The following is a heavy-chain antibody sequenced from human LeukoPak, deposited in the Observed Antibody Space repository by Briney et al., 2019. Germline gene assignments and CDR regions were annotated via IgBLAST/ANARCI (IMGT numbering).Heavy chain of an antibody. Sequence: GGSLRLSCAASGFTFSSYAMSWVRQAPGKGLEWVPAISGSGGSTYYADSVKGRFTISRDNSKNTLYLQMNSLRAEDTAVYYCARSHNSFNGGDYWGXGTLVTVSS. D-gene: IGHD2-8*01. J-gene: IGHJ4*02. CDR1: GFTFSSYA. CDR3: ARSHNSFNGGDY. V-gene: IGHV3-23*01. CDR2: ISGSGGST.